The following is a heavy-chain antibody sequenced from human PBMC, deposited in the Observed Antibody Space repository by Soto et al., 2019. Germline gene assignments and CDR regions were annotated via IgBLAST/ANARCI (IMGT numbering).Heavy chain of an antibody. Sequence: PSETLSLTCTVSGGIITSGGYYWSWLRQRPGKGLEWIGCVYHSGTSHSNPSLEGRVTISVDTSNNQLSLKLRSVTAADTAVYYCARHDGFSSGWIFDYWGHGTLVTVSS. J-gene: IGHJ4*01. D-gene: IGHD6-19*01. CDR3: ARHDGFSSGWIFDY. CDR1: GGIITSGGYY. CDR2: VYHSGTS. V-gene: IGHV4-39*01.